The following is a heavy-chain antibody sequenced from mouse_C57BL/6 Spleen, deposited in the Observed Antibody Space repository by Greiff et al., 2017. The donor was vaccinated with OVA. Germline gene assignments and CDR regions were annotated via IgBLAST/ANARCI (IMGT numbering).Heavy chain of an antibody. Sequence: QVQLQQPGAELVKPGASVKLSCTASGYTFTSYWMHWVKQRPGQGLEWIGMIHPNSGSTNYNEKFKSKATLTVDKSSSTAHMQLSSLTSEDSAVYYCARPGTGWFAYWGQGTLVTVSA. J-gene: IGHJ3*01. V-gene: IGHV1-64*01. D-gene: IGHD3-3*01. CDR2: IHPNSGST. CDR1: GYTFTSYW. CDR3: ARPGTGWFAY.